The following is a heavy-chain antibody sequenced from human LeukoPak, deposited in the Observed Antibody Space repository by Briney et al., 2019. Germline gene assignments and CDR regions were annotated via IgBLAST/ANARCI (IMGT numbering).Heavy chain of an antibody. Sequence: GGSLRLSCAASGFTFSSYAMHWVRQAPGKGLEWVAVISYDGSNKYYADSVKGRFTISRDNSKNTLYLQMNSLRAEDTAVYYCAREVVADYYYYYGMDVWGQGTTVTVSS. CDR2: ISYDGSNK. D-gene: IGHD2-15*01. J-gene: IGHJ6*02. CDR1: GFTFSSYA. V-gene: IGHV3-30-3*01. CDR3: AREVVADYYYYYGMDV.